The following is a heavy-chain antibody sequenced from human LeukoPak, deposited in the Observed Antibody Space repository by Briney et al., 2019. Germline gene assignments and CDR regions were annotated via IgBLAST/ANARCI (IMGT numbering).Heavy chain of an antibody. CDR3: ATATIRLGY. CDR2: MYYRGST. D-gene: IGHD5-12*01. J-gene: IGHJ4*02. Sequence: SETLSLTCTVSGGSISSSSHYWGWIRQPPGTGLEWLGSMYYRGSTYHNPSLKSRVTISVDTSKNQFSLKLSSVTAADTAVYYCATATIRLGYWGQGTLVTVSS. V-gene: IGHV4-39*07. CDR1: GGSISSSSHY.